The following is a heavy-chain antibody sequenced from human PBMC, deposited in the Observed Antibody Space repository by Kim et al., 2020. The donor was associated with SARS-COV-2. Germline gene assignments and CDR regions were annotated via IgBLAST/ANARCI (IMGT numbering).Heavy chain of an antibody. D-gene: IGHD3-10*01. J-gene: IGHJ6*03. CDR3: ARAGSGSRVVGNYYMDV. V-gene: IGHV4-34*01. CDR2: INHSGST. CDR1: GGSFSGYY. Sequence: SETLSLTCAVYGGSFSGYYWSWIRQPPGKGLEWIGEINHSGSTNYNPSLKSRVTISVDTSKNQFSLKLSSVTAADTAVYYCARAGSGSRVVGNYYMDVWGKGTTVTVSS.